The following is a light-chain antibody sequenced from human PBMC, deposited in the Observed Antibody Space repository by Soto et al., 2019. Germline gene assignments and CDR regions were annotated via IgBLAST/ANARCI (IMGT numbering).Light chain of an antibody. Sequence: QLTQSPSSLSASVGDRVTITCRASQGISSYLAWYQQKPGNAPKLLIYAASTLQSGFPSRFSGSGSGTDFTLTISSLQPEDFVTYYCQQLHSFPLTFGGGTKVEIK. J-gene: IGKJ4*01. CDR1: QGISSY. CDR3: QQLHSFPLT. V-gene: IGKV1-9*01. CDR2: AAS.